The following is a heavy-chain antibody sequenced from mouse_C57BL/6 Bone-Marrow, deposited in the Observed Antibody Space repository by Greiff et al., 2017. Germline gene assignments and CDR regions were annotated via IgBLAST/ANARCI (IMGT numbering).Heavy chain of an antibody. V-gene: IGHV1-55*01. D-gene: IGHD2-5*01. J-gene: IGHJ1*03. CDR2: IYPGSGST. Sequence: QVQLQQPGAELVKPGASVKMSCKASGYTFTSYWITWVKQRPGQGLAWIGDIYPGSGSTNYTEKFKSKATLTVDTSSSTAYMQLSSLTSEDSAVYYCARPYYSNYWYFDVWGTGTTVTVSS. CDR1: GYTFTSYW. CDR3: ARPYYSNYWYFDV.